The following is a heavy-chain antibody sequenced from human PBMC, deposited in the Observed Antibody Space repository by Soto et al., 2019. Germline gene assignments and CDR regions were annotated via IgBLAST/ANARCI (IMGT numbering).Heavy chain of an antibody. J-gene: IGHJ4*02. CDR1: GGSVGSGTYY. CDR2: MYYSGNT. Sequence: QVQLQESGPGLVKPSETLSLTCTVSGGSVGSGTYYWSWIRQPPGKGLEWIGYMYYSGNTNYNPSLKSRVTTSLDTSKNQFSLKLNAVTAADTAVYYCATYQSYFSSFDFWGQGTLVTVSS. V-gene: IGHV4-61*01. D-gene: IGHD6-13*01. CDR3: ATYQSYFSSFDF.